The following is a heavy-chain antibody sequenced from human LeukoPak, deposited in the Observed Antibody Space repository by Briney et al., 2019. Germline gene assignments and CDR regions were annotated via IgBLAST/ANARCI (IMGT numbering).Heavy chain of an antibody. V-gene: IGHV4-4*07. D-gene: IGHD1-26*01. Sequence: PSETLSLTCTVSGGSISSYYWSWIRQPAGKGLEWIGRIYTSGSTNYNPSLKSRVTMSVDTSKNQFSLKLSSVTAADTAAYYCARGAPDSGSYYVDYWGQGTLVTVSS. CDR2: IYTSGST. J-gene: IGHJ4*02. CDR3: ARGAPDSGSYYVDY. CDR1: GGSISSYY.